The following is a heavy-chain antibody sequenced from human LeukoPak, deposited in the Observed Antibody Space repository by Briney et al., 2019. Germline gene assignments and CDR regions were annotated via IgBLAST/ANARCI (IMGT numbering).Heavy chain of an antibody. Sequence: SETLSLTCAVYGGSFSGYYWSWIRQPPGKGLEWIGEIYHSGSTNYNPSLKSRVTISVDTSKNQFSLKLSSVTAADTTVYYCARGEGYSYGYKLFDYWGQGTLVTVSS. CDR1: GGSFSGYY. J-gene: IGHJ4*02. CDR3: ARGEGYSYGYKLFDY. V-gene: IGHV4-34*01. CDR2: IYHSGST. D-gene: IGHD5-18*01.